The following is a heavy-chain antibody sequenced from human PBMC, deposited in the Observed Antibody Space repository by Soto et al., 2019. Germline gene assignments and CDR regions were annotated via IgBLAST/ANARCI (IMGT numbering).Heavy chain of an antibody. D-gene: IGHD6-13*01. J-gene: IGHJ4*02. CDR1: GYTFTSYG. CDR2: ISAYNGNT. V-gene: IGHV1-18*01. Sequence: ASVKVSCKASGYTFTSYGISWVRQAPGQGLEWMGWISAYNGNTNYAQKLQGRVTMTTDTSTSTAYMELRSLRSDDTAVYYCARDRAAPYSSSWCFDYWGQGTLVTSPQ. CDR3: ARDRAAPYSSSWCFDY.